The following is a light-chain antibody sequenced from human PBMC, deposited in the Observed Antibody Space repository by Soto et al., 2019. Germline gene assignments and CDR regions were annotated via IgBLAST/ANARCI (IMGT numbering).Light chain of an antibody. V-gene: IGLV2-14*01. J-gene: IGLJ3*02. CDR2: EVS. Sequence: QSVLTQPASVSGSPGQSITISCTGTSSDVGGYNYVSWFQHHPGKVPKLMIYEVSHRPSGVSDRFSGSKSGTTASLTISGLQAEDEADYYCCSFTNSYTWVFGGGTKLTV. CDR3: CSFTNSYTWV. CDR1: SSDVGGYNY.